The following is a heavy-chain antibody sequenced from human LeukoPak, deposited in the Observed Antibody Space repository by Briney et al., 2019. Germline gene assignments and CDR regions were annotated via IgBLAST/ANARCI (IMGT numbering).Heavy chain of an antibody. CDR2: IYHSGST. CDR3: ARSLISGYRYYYYYMDV. J-gene: IGHJ6*03. V-gene: IGHV4-4*02. CDR1: GGSISSSSW. D-gene: IGHD5-18*01. Sequence: PSGTLSLTCAVSGGSISSSSWWNWVRQPPGKGLEWIGEIYHSGSTNYNPSLRSRVTISVDKSKNQFSLKLSSVTAADTAVYYCARSLISGYRYYYYYMDVWGKGTTVTVSS.